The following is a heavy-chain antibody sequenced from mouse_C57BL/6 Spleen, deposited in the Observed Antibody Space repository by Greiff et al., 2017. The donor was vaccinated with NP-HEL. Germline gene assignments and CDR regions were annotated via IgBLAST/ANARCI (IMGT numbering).Heavy chain of an antibody. CDR2: IYPGSGNT. V-gene: IGHV1-76*01. CDR1: GYTFTDYY. CDR3: AREGLRSYYFDY. D-gene: IGHD2-4*01. Sequence: QVQLKESGAELVRPGASVKLSCKASGYTFTDYYINWVKQRPGQGLEWIARIYPGSGNTYYNEKFKGKATLTAEKSSSTAYMQLSSLTSEDSAVYFCAREGLRSYYFDYWGQGTTLTVSS. J-gene: IGHJ2*01.